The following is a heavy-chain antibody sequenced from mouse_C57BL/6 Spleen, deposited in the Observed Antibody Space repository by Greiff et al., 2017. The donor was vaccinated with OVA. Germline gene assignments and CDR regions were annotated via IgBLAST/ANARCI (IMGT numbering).Heavy chain of an antibody. CDR2: IDPSDSYT. CDR1: GYTFTSYW. CDR3: AREDYYGSSYQYFDV. D-gene: IGHD1-1*01. Sequence: QVQLKQPGAELVRPGTSVKLSCKASGYTFTSYWMHWVKQRPGQGLEWIGVIDPSDSYTNYNQKFKGKATLTVDTSSSTAYMQLSSLTSEDSAVYYCAREDYYGSSYQYFDVWGTGTTVTVSS. J-gene: IGHJ1*03. V-gene: IGHV1-59*01.